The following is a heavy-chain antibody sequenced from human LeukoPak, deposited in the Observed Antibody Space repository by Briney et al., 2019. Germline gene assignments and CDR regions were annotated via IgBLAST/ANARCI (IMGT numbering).Heavy chain of an antibody. CDR1: GYTFTGYY. J-gene: IGHJ6*02. CDR3: ARALPHYCSGGSCPDRNYGMDV. CDR2: INPNSGGT. Sequence: GASVKVSCEASGYTFTGYYMHWVRQAPGQGLEWMGWINPNSGGTNYAQKFQGWVTMTRDTSISTAYMELSRLRSDGTAVYYCARALPHYCSGGSCPDRNYGMDVWGQGTTVTVSS. V-gene: IGHV1-2*04. D-gene: IGHD2-15*01.